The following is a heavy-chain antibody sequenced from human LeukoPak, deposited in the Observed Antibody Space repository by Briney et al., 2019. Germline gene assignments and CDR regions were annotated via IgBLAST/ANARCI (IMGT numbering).Heavy chain of an antibody. Sequence: PGGSLRLSCAASGFTFSSYGMHWVRQAPGKGLERVAFIRYDGSNKHYADSVKGRFTISRDNSKNTLYLQMNSLRAEDTAVYYCARGYSSSSWSLFDYWGQGTLVTVSS. CDR2: IRYDGSNK. D-gene: IGHD6-6*01. V-gene: IGHV3-30*02. J-gene: IGHJ4*02. CDR1: GFTFSSYG. CDR3: ARGYSSSSWSLFDY.